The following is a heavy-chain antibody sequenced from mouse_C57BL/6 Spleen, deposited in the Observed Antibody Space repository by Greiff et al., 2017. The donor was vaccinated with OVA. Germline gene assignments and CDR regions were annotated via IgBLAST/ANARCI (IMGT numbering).Heavy chain of an antibody. V-gene: IGHV1-53*01. CDR2: INPSNGGT. Sequence: VKLQQPGTELVKPGASVKLSCKASGYTFTSYWMHWVKQRPGQGLEWIGNINPSNGGTNYNEKFKSKATLTVDKSSSTAYMQLSSLTSEDSAVYYCARFPYGYDVSSSYWGQGTLVTVSA. D-gene: IGHD2-2*01. J-gene: IGHJ3*01. CDR3: ARFPYGYDVSSSY. CDR1: GYTFTSYW.